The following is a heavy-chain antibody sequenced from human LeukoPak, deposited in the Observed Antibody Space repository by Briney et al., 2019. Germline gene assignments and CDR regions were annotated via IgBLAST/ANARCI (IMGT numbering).Heavy chain of an antibody. CDR2: IHFSETT. D-gene: IGHD3-16*01. CDR1: GGSISSSY. V-gene: IGHV4-4*07. CDR3: ARGGFAPLDL. Sequence: SETLSLTCTVSGGSISSSYWSWFRQPAGKGLGWIGRIHFSETTNNNPSLKSRVTLSLDTSKNRFSLNMTSVTAADTAVYYCARGGFAPLDLWGQGILVTVSS. J-gene: IGHJ5*02.